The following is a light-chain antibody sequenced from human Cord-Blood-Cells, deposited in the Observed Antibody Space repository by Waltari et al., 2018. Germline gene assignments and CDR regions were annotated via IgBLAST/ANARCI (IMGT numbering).Light chain of an antibody. CDR2: DAS. J-gene: IGKJ4*01. V-gene: IGKV1-33*01. CDR3: QQYDNLPALT. CDR1: QDISNY. Sequence: DIQMTPSHSSLSASVGDRVTITCQASQDISNYLNWYQQKPGKAPKLLIYDASNLETGVPSRFSGSGSGTDFTFTISSLQPEDIATYYCQQYDNLPALTFGGGTKVEIK.